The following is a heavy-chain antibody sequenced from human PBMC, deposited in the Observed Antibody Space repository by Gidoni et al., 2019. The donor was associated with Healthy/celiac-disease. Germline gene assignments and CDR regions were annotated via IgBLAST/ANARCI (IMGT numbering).Heavy chain of an antibody. J-gene: IGHJ4*02. D-gene: IGHD6-19*01. CDR2: ISISSSYI. V-gene: IGHV3-21*01. CDR1: GFTFSSYS. Sequence: EVQLVESGGGLVKPGGSLRLSCAASGFTFSSYSMNWVRQAPGKGLELVSSISISSSYIYYADAVKGRFTISRDNANNSLYLQMNSLRAEDTAVYYCARVDRAVAGSFYFDYWGQGTLVTVSS. CDR3: ARVDRAVAGSFYFDY.